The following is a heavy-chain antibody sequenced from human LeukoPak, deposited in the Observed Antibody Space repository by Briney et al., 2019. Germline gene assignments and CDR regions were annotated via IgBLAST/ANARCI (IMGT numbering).Heavy chain of an antibody. CDR3: ASGGYCSGGSCYNDQVELDY. V-gene: IGHV3-20*04. D-gene: IGHD2-15*01. CDR1: GFTFDDYG. CDR2: INWNGGST. Sequence: GGSLGLPCAASGFTFDDYGMSWVRQAPGKGLEWVSGINWNGGSTGYADSVKGRFTISRDNAKNSLYLQMNSLRAEDTALYYCASGGYCSGGSCYNDQVELDYWGQGTLVTVSS. J-gene: IGHJ4*02.